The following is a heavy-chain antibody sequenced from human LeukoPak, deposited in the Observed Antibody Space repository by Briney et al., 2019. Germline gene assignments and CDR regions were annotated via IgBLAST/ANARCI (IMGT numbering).Heavy chain of an antibody. CDR1: GYSFTSYW. J-gene: IGHJ2*01. CDR2: IYPGDSDT. D-gene: IGHD4-17*01. CDR3: ATAYGDYRLTYWYFDL. Sequence: GESLKISCKGSGYSFTSYWIGWVRQMPGKGLEWMGIIYPGDSDTRYSPSFQGQVTISADKCISTAYLQLSTLKPSDTAMYHPATAYGDYRLTYWYFDLSGRGTLVTVSP. V-gene: IGHV5-51*01.